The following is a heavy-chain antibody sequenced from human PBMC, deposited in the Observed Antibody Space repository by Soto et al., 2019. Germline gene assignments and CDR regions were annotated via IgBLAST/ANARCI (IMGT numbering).Heavy chain of an antibody. CDR2: IYHSGST. CDR1: GYSISSDYY. CDR3: ARADSSGPGHWFDP. V-gene: IGHV4-38-2*01. D-gene: IGHD6-19*01. Sequence: KPSETLSLTCAVSGYSISSDYYWGWIRQPPGKGLEWIGSIYHSGSTYYNPSLKSRVTISVDTSRNQFSLKLSSVTAADTAVYYCARADSSGPGHWFDPWGQGTLVTVSS. J-gene: IGHJ5*02.